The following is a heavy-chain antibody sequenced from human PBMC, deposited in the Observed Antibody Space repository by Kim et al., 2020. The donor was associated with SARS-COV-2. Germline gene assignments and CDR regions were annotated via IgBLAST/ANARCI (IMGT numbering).Heavy chain of an antibody. CDR2: IYYSGST. CDR1: GGSISSSSYY. D-gene: IGHD3-9*01. Sequence: SETLSLTCTVSGGSISSSSYYWGWIRQPPGQGLEWIGSIYYSGSTYYNPSLKSRVTISVDTSKNQFSLKLSSVTAADTAVYYCARLPYDILTGYYYFDYWGQGTLVPVSS. CDR3: ARLPYDILTGYYYFDY. V-gene: IGHV4-39*01. J-gene: IGHJ4*02.